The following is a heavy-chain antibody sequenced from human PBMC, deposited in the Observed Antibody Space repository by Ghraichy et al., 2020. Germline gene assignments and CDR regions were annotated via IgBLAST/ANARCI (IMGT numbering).Heavy chain of an antibody. J-gene: IGHJ6*02. D-gene: IGHD1-26*01. V-gene: IGHV4-59*08. CDR3: ARLQSGGYGMNV. Sequence: ESLNISCTVSGGSISSYYWSWIRQPPGKGLEWIGYIYYSGSTNYNPSLKSRVTISVDTSKNQFSLKLSSVTAADTAVYYCARLQSGGYGMNVWGQGTTVTVSS. CDR1: GGSISSYY. CDR2: IYYSGST.